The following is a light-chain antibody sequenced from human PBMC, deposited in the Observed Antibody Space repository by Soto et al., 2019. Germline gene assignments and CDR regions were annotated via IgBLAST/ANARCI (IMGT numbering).Light chain of an antibody. V-gene: IGKV3-11*01. J-gene: IGKJ4*01. Sequence: EIVLTQSPATLSLSPGERATLSCRASQSVSSYLAWYQQKPGQAPRLLIYDASNRATGIPARFSXXXXXXXXXLTISNLEPEDFAVYYCQQRSSWLTFGGGTKVEIK. CDR3: QQRSSWLT. CDR2: DAS. CDR1: QSVSSY.